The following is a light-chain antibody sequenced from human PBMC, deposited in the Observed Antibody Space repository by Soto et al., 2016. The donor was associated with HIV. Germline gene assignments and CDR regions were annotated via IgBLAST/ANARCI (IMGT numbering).Light chain of an antibody. J-gene: IGKJ2*01. CDR1: QGISGY. CDR3: QQVNSYPLT. V-gene: IGKV1-9*01. CDR2: AAS. Sequence: DIQLTQSPSFLSASVGDRVTITCRAGQGISGYLAWYQQKPGKAPKLLIYAASTLQSGVPSRFSGSGSGTEVTLTISSLQPEDSAIYYCQQVNSYPLTFGQGTKLEIK.